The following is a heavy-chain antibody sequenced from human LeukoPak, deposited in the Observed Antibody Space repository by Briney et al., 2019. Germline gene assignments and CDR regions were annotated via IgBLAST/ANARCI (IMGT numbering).Heavy chain of an antibody. J-gene: IGHJ4*02. CDR1: GFTFSSYE. CDR3: ARDKRNYDSSGYYSVSADY. D-gene: IGHD3-22*01. CDR2: ISSSGSTI. Sequence: GGSLRLSCAASGFTFSSYEMNWVRQAPGKGLEWVSYISSSGSTIYYADSVKGRFTIPRDNAKNSLYLQMNSLRAEDTAVYYCARDKRNYDSSGYYSVSADYWGQGTLATVSS. V-gene: IGHV3-48*03.